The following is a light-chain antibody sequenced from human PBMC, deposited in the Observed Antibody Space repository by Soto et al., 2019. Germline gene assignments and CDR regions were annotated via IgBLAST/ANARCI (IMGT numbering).Light chain of an antibody. CDR1: SSNIRRRS. Sequence: QAVVTQPPSASGTPGQRVIISCSGSSSNIRRRSVYWYKQVPGTAPKLLIYSTDLRPSGVPDRFSGSKSGTSASLAITGLQSEDEADYYCATWDDSVNGWVFGGGTQLTVL. CDR2: STD. J-gene: IGLJ3*02. V-gene: IGLV1-44*01. CDR3: ATWDDSVNGWV.